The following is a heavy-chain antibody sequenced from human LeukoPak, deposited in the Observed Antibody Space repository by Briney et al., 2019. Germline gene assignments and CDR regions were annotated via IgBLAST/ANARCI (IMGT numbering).Heavy chain of an antibody. Sequence: GASVKVSCKVSRYTLTELSMHWVRQAPGKGLEWMGGFDPEDGETIYAQKFQGRVTMTEDTSTDTAYMELSSLRSEDTAVYYCATRRGYSYGRWFDYWGQGTLVTVSS. V-gene: IGHV1-24*01. CDR2: FDPEDGET. D-gene: IGHD5-18*01. J-gene: IGHJ4*02. CDR1: RYTLTELS. CDR3: ATRRGYSYGRWFDY.